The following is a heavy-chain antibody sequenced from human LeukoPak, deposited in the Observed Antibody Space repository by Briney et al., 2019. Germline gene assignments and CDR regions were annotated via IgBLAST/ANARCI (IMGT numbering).Heavy chain of an antibody. V-gene: IGHV4-38-2*02. CDR1: GYSISSGYY. D-gene: IGHD2-15*01. J-gene: IGHJ4*02. CDR3: ARDHRGTIDY. Sequence: PSETLSLTCAVSGYSISSGYYWGWIRQPPGKGLEWIGTISHSGSTYYNPSLKSRVTISVDTSKNQFSLKLSSVTAADTAVYYCARDHRGTIDYWGQGTLVTVSS. CDR2: ISHSGST.